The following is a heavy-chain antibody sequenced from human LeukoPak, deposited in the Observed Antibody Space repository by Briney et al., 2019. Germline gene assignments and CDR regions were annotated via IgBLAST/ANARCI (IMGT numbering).Heavy chain of an antibody. J-gene: IGHJ4*02. D-gene: IGHD6-19*01. CDR1: GGTFSSYA. Sequence: ASVKVSCKASGGTFSSYAISWVRQAPGQGLEWMGGIIPIFGTANYAQKFQGRVTITADESTSKAYMELSSLRSEDTAVYYCARVQAVAGNLDYWGQGTLVTVSS. CDR2: IIPIFGTA. CDR3: ARVQAVAGNLDY. V-gene: IGHV1-69*13.